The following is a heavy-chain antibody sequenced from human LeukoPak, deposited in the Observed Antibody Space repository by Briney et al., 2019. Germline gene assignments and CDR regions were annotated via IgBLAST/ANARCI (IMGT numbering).Heavy chain of an antibody. D-gene: IGHD6-13*01. J-gene: IGHJ4*02. CDR2: LNTDGSST. CDR1: GFTFSSYW. CDR3: ARGGNIAAAD. Sequence: GGSLRLSCAASGFTFSSYWMHWVRQAPGKGLVWVSRLNTDGSSTIYADSVKGRFTISRDNAKNTLYLQMNSLRAEDTAVYYCARGGNIAAADWGQGTLVTVSS. V-gene: IGHV3-74*01.